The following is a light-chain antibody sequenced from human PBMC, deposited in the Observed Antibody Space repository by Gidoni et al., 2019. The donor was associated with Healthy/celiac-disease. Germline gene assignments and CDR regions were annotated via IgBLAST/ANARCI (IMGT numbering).Light chain of an antibody. V-gene: IGKV3-15*01. CDR3: QQYNNWPWT. J-gene: IGKJ1*01. Sequence: DIVMTQSPATLSVSQGERATLYCRSSQSVSSNLAWYQQKPGQAPRLLSYCASTRATGHPARFSGSGSGTEFTRTISSLQSEEFAVYYFQQYNNWPWTFXQXTKVEIK. CDR1: QSVSSN. CDR2: CAS.